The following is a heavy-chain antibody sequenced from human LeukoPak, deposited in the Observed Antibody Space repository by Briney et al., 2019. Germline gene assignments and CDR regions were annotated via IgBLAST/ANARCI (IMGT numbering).Heavy chain of an antibody. CDR1: GFTFSSYA. CDR3: AKVPAVAGKKNWFDP. D-gene: IGHD6-19*01. J-gene: IGHJ5*02. CDR2: ISGSGGST. V-gene: IGHV3-23*01. Sequence: GGSLRLSCAASGFTFSSYAMSWVRQAPGKGLEWVSAISGSGGSTYYADSVKGRFTISRDNSKNTLYLQIDSLRAEDTAVYYCAKVPAVAGKKNWFDPWGLGTLVTVSS.